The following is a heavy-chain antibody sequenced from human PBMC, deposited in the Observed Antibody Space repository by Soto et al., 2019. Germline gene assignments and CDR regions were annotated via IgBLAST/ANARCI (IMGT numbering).Heavy chain of an antibody. V-gene: IGHV2-5*01. CDR2: IYWNDDK. Sequence: SGPTLVNPTQTLRLTCTFSGFSLSTNGVGVGWVRQPPGKALEWLALIYWNDDKRYNPSLKSRLAITKDTSKTQVVLTMTDMDPQDTATYFCAHRLLWSGYSFGYWGQGTLVTVSS. CDR1: GFSLSTNGVG. J-gene: IGHJ4*02. CDR3: AHRLLWSGYSFGY. D-gene: IGHD3-3*01.